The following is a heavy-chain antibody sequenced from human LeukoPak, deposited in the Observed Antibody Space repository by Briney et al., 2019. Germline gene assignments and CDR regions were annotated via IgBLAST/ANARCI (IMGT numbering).Heavy chain of an antibody. CDR3: ARLGSPFDIIPNTMDV. D-gene: IGHD3-9*01. Sequence: GGSLRLSCAASGFTFSSYAMSWVRQAPGKGLEWVSAISGSGGSTYYADSVKGRFTISRDNSKNTLYLQMNSLRAEDTAVYYCARLGSPFDIIPNTMDVWGQGTTVTVSS. CDR1: GFTFSSYA. CDR2: ISGSGGST. V-gene: IGHV3-23*01. J-gene: IGHJ6*02.